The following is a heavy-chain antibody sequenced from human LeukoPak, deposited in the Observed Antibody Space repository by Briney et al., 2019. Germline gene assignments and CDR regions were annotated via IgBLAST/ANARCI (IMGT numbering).Heavy chain of an antibody. J-gene: IGHJ5*02. V-gene: IGHV1-69*05. CDR2: IIPIFGTA. CDR3: ARGHPINYCDSSGYYSP. D-gene: IGHD3-22*01. Sequence: SVKVSCKASGGTFSSYAISWVRQAPGQGLEWMGGIIPIFGTANYAQKFQGRVTITTDESTSTAYMELSSLRSEDAAVYYCARGHPINYCDSSGYYSPWGQGTLVTVSS. CDR1: GGTFSSYA.